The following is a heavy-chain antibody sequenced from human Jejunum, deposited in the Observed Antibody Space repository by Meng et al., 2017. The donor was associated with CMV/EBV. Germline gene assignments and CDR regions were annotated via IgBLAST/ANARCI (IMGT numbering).Heavy chain of an antibody. J-gene: IGHJ6*02. V-gene: IGHV3-20*04. CDR3: ARDISFYGLDV. Sequence: CVFSGVRFDDHGMSWVRQAPGKGLECVSGINWNGGTTAYADSVKGRFTVSRDNAKNSLYLQMHSLRAEDTALYYCARDISFYGLDVWGQGTTVTVSS. CDR2: INWNGGTT. CDR1: GVRFDDHG.